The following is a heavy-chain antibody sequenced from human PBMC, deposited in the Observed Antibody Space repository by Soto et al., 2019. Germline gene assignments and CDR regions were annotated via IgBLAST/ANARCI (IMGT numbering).Heavy chain of an antibody. V-gene: IGHV3-33*01. D-gene: IGHD1-26*01. CDR3: ARGPSRSLPRWYFDL. CDR1: GFTFSNYG. Sequence: QVQLVESGGGVVQPGGSLRLSCAASGFTFSNYGMNWVRQAPGKGLQWVTLTRKDGSNNYYVDSVKGRFIISRDNSKNSLYLQMDSLRAEDTGVYYCARGPSRSLPRWYFDLWGRGTRVAVSS. J-gene: IGHJ2*01. CDR2: TRKDGSNN.